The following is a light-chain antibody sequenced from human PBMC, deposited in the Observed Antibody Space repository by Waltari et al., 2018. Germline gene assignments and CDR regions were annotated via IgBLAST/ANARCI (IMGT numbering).Light chain of an antibody. CDR3: QQTDSFPLT. J-gene: IGKJ4*01. CDR1: QDVSTW. CDR2: GST. V-gene: IGKV1-12*01. Sequence: DIQMTQSPSSVSASVGDRVTISCRASQDVSTWVAWYQQKPGKPPKLLIHGSTTLQSGVPSLFSGSGSGTDFTLTINGLQPDDFASYICQQTDSFPLTFGGGTKVDIK.